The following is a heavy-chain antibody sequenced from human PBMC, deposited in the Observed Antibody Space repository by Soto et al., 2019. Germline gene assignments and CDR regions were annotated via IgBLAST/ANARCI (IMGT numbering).Heavy chain of an antibody. CDR1: GFTFSNYG. D-gene: IGHD1-26*01. CDR2: IWHDGNNK. V-gene: IGHV3-33*01. J-gene: IGHJ6*02. CDR3: ASDLLGASDSYYWDV. Sequence: GWSLRLSCAASGFTFSNYGMHWVRQAPGKGLEWVAIIWHDGNNKYYADSVRGRFIISRDNSKNRLYLQMNSLRAEDTAVYYCASDLLGASDSYYWDVWGQGPPVTV.